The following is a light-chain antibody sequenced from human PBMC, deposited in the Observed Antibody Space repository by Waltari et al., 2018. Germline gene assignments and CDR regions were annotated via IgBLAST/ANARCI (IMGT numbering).Light chain of an antibody. CDR2: DAY. CDR1: QSVDTF. V-gene: IGKV3-11*01. Sequence: EIVLTQSPASLSLSPGEQATLSCRASQSVDTFLVWYQQTPGQPPRLLIYDAYKRATGIPARFSGSGSGTDFTLSISSLEPEDFAVYYCQQCSSWPLTFGGGTRVEIK. CDR3: QQCSSWPLT. J-gene: IGKJ4*01.